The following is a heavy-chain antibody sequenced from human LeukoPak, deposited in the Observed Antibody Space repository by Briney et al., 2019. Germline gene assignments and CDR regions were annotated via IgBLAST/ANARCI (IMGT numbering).Heavy chain of an antibody. CDR3: LQWFPESAMNA. V-gene: IGHV4-34*01. J-gene: IGHJ6*02. CDR1: GGSFSVYY. D-gene: IGHD3-10*01. Sequence: SETLSLTCAVYGGSFSVYYWGWIRQAPGKGLEWIGEINHSGGTNYNPSLESRVIISVDTSRKQFNLRLNSVTAADTAAYYCLQWFPESAMNAWGQGTTVTVSS. CDR2: INHSGGT.